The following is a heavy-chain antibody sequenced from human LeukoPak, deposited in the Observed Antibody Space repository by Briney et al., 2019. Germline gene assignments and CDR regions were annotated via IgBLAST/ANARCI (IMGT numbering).Heavy chain of an antibody. CDR3: AKDRRWLQTLGYFDY. Sequence: GGSLRLSCAASGFTFDDYAMHWVRQAPGKGLEWVSGISWNRGSIGYADSVKGRFTISRDNAKNSLYLQMNSLRAEDTALYYCAKDRRWLQTLGYFDYWGQGTLVTVSS. CDR1: GFTFDDYA. V-gene: IGHV3-9*01. D-gene: IGHD5-24*01. J-gene: IGHJ4*02. CDR2: ISWNRGSI.